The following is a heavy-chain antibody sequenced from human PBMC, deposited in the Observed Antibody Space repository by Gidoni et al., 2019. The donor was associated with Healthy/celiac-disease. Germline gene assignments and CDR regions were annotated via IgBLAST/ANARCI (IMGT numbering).Heavy chain of an antibody. CDR2: IIPIFGTA. CDR1: GGTFSSSA. Sequence: QVQLVQSGAEVKKPGSSVKVSCKASGGTFSSSAISWVRQAPGQGLEWMGGIIPIFGTANYAQKFQGRGTITADESTSTAYMGLSSLRSEDTAVYYCAREWFGELEFSHDYYYGMDVWGQGTTVTVSS. V-gene: IGHV1-69*01. J-gene: IGHJ6*02. D-gene: IGHD3-10*01. CDR3: AREWFGELEFSHDYYYGMDV.